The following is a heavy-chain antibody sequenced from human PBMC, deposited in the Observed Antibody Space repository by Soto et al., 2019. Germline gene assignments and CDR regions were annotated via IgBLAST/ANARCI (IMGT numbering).Heavy chain of an antibody. V-gene: IGHV4-30-2*01. Sequence: QLQLQESGSGLVKPSQTLSLTCAVSGGSISSGGYSWSWIRQPPGKGLEWIGYIYHSGSTYYNPSLKSRVTISVDRSKHQFSLKLSSVTAADTAVYYCARGRGATLYYYYGMDVWGQGTTVTVSS. CDR1: GGSISSGGYS. J-gene: IGHJ6*02. D-gene: IGHD5-12*01. CDR3: ARGRGATLYYYYGMDV. CDR2: IYHSGST.